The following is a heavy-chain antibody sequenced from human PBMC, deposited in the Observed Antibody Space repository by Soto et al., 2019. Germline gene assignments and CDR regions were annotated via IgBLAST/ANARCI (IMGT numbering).Heavy chain of an antibody. D-gene: IGHD3-22*01. Sequence: QVQLVQSGAEVKKPGASVKVSCKASGYTFLSYGISWVRQAPGQGLEWMGWFSAYNGDRNYAQKLQGRVTMTTETSTSTAYMELRSLRSDDTDVYYCARDRPSSGSHYYGMDVWGQGTPVTVSS. CDR1: GYTFLSYG. V-gene: IGHV1-18*01. CDR2: FSAYNGDR. CDR3: ARDRPSSGSHYYGMDV. J-gene: IGHJ6*02.